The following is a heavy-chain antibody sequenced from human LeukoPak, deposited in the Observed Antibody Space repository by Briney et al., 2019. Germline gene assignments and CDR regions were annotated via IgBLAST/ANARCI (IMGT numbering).Heavy chain of an antibody. D-gene: IGHD7-27*01. J-gene: IGHJ4*02. CDR1: GFTFSSYG. V-gene: IGHV3-48*01. CDR3: ARDLNWACDY. Sequence: GGSLRLSCAASGFTFSSYGMKWVRQAQGKGLEWASYISRDRRNIYYADSVKGRFTISRDNAENSLYLQMNSLRAEDTAVYYCARDLNWACDYWGQGTLVTVSS. CDR2: ISRDRRNI.